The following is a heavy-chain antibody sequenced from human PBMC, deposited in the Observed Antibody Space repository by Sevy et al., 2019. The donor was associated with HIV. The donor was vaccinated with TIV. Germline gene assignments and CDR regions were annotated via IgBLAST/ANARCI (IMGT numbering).Heavy chain of an antibody. V-gene: IGHV3-23*01. CDR3: AKSAVYGSGSYYGGH. Sequence: GGSLRLSCAASGFTFSSYAMSWVRQVPGKGLEWVSAISGSGGSTYYADSVKGRFTISRDNSKNTLYLQMNSLRAEDTAVYYCAKSAVYGSGSYYGGHWGQGTLVTVSS. D-gene: IGHD3-10*01. J-gene: IGHJ4*02. CDR1: GFTFSSYA. CDR2: ISGSGGST.